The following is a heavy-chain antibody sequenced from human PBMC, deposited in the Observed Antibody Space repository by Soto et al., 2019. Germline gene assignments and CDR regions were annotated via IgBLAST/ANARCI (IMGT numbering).Heavy chain of an antibody. J-gene: IGHJ6*02. CDR2: ISAYNDNT. CDR3: ARDSQTRSELRRYYYYGMDV. D-gene: IGHD1-7*01. V-gene: IGHV1-18*01. CDR1: GYTFTSYG. Sequence: QVPLVQSGAEVKKPGASVKVSCKASGYTFTSYGISWVRQAPGQGLEWMGWISAYNDNTNYAQKLQGRVTMTTDTSTSTAYMELRSLRSDDTAVYYCARDSQTRSELRRYYYYGMDVWGQGTTVTVSS.